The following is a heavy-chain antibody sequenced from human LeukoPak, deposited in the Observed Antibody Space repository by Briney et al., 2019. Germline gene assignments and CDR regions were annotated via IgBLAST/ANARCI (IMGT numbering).Heavy chain of an antibody. D-gene: IGHD6-19*01. Sequence: PSETLSLTCSVSRYSIRSDYYWGWIRQPPGKGLEWIASIYHSGYTYYNASLKSRVTLSVDTSKNQFSLNLRSVTAADTAVYYCASSSGWSFDPWGQGTLVTVSS. CDR2: IYHSGYT. J-gene: IGHJ5*02. V-gene: IGHV4-38-2*02. CDR1: RYSIRSDYY. CDR3: ASSSGWSFDP.